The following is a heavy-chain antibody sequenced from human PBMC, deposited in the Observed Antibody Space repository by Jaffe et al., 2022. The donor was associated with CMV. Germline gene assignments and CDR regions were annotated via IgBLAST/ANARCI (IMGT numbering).Heavy chain of an antibody. V-gene: IGHV3-64*01. CDR2: ITSNGRSP. CDR3: AREPETGTADF. J-gene: IGHJ4*02. Sequence: EVQLVESGGGLVQPGGSLRLSCAASGFTFSTFTMHWVRQAPGKGLEAVAGITSNGRSPFYTNSVQGRFTISRDNSKNTLYLQMGSLRAEDTGIYYCAREPETGTADFWGQGTLVTVSS. CDR1: GFTFSTFT. D-gene: IGHD1-7*01.